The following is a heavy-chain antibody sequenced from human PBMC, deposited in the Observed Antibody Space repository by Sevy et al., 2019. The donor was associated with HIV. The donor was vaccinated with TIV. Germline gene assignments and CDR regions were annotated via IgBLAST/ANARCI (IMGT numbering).Heavy chain of an antibody. D-gene: IGHD3-16*01. CDR3: ARGLGLDC. CDR1: GFTFSPYW. V-gene: IGHV3-7*01. J-gene: IGHJ4*02. Sequence: GESLKISCAASGFTFSPYWMTWVRQAPGKGLEWVANIRPDGSDKYYVDSVKGRFTISRDNAKNSLYQQMNSLRAEDTAMYYCARGLGLDCWGQGALVTVSS. CDR2: IRPDGSDK.